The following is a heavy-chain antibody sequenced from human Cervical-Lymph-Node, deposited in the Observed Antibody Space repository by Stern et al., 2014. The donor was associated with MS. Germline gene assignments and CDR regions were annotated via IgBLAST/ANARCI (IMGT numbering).Heavy chain of an antibody. CDR3: ARPGDDTAKYGLDV. CDR2: IYPGASDT. J-gene: IGHJ6*02. Sequence: VQLVQSGAEVKKPGESLKISCKGSGYSFATYWIGWGRQMPGKGLEWMGSIYPGASDTRYTPSFQGQVTISADKSISTAYLHWSSLKASDTAMYYCARPGDDTAKYGLDVWGQGTTVTVSS. D-gene: IGHD5-18*01. V-gene: IGHV5-51*03. CDR1: GYSFATYW.